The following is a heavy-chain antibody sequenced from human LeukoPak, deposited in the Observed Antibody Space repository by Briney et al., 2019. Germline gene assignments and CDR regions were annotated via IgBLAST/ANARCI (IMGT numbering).Heavy chain of an antibody. CDR1: GFTFSSYA. J-gene: IGHJ4*02. V-gene: IGHV3-30-3*01. D-gene: IGHD1-26*01. CDR2: ISYDGSNK. Sequence: GGSLRLSCAASGFTFSSYAMHWVRQAPGKGLEWVAVISYDGSNKYYADSVKGRFTISRDNSKNTLYLQMNSLRAEDTAVYYCARGRSGSLRGGFDYWGPGTLVTVSS. CDR3: ARGRSGSLRGGFDY.